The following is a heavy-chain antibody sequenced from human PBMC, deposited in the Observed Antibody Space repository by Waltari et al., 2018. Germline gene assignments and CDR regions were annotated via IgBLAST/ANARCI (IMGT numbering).Heavy chain of an antibody. CDR3: ARALTTRRYFDY. D-gene: IGHD4-4*01. CDR1: GYTFTSYA. J-gene: IGHJ4*02. V-gene: IGHV1-3*01. Sequence: QVQLVQSGAEVKKPGASVKVSCKASGYTFTSYAMHWVRQAPGQRLEWMGWINAGNGNTKYSQKFQGRVTITRDTSASTAYMELSSLRSEDTAVYYCARALTTRRYFDYWGQGTLVIVSS. CDR2: INAGNGNT.